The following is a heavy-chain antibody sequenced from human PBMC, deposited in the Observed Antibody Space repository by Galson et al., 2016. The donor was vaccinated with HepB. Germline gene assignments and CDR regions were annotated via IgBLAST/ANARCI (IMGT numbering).Heavy chain of an antibody. CDR3: ARGRGKLDF. CDR2: INYSGTT. J-gene: IGHJ4*02. CDR1: NGSFRGYY. V-gene: IGHV4-34*01. Sequence: SETLSLTCAVYNGSFRGYYWSWIRQPPGSGLEWIGEINYSGTTNYNPSLKSRLTISVDTSNKQFSLKLKSVTAADTAIYYCARGRGKLDFWGQGTLATVSS. D-gene: IGHD3-16*01.